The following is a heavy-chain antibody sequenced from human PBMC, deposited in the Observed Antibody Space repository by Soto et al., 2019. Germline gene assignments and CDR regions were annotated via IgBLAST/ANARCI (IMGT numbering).Heavy chain of an antibody. CDR1: RLTFSNYA. CDR2: ISSSGGST. CDR3: AKGPTIFGVVITYSFYYGLDV. V-gene: IGHV3-23*01. J-gene: IGHJ6*02. Sequence: EVHLLESGGGWVQPGGSLRLSCAASRLTFSNYAMSWVRQTPGKGLEWVSAISSSGGSTYSADSVKGRFTISRDNSKNTLYLQMNSLGAEDTAVYYCAKGPTIFGVVITYSFYYGLDVWGQGTTVTVSS. D-gene: IGHD3-3*01.